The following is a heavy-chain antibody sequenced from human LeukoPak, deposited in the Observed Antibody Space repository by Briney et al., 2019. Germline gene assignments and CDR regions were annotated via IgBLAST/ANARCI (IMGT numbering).Heavy chain of an antibody. V-gene: IGHV4-61*02. Sequence: SQTPSLTCTVSGGSISSGSYYWSWIRQPAGKGLEWIGRIYTSGSTNYNPSLKSRVTISVDTSKNQFSLKLSSVTAADTAVYYCAREGRGSSHAFDIWGQGTMVTVSS. J-gene: IGHJ3*02. CDR3: AREGRGSSHAFDI. CDR1: GGSISSGSYY. CDR2: IYTSGST. D-gene: IGHD6-6*01.